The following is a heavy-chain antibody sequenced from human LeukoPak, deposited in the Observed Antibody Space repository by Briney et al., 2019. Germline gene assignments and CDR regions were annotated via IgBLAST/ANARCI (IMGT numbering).Heavy chain of an antibody. Sequence: PETLSLTCAVYGGSFSGYYWSWIRQPPGKGLEWMGEINHSGNTNYNPSLKSRVTISVDTSKNQFSLKLSSVTAADTAVYYCARGYYYDSSAYFDYWGQGTLVTVSS. CDR3: ARGYYYDSSAYFDY. CDR2: INHSGNT. D-gene: IGHD3-22*01. J-gene: IGHJ4*02. V-gene: IGHV4-34*01. CDR1: GGSFSGYY.